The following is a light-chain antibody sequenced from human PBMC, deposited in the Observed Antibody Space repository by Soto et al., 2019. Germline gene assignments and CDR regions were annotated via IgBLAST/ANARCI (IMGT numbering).Light chain of an antibody. V-gene: IGKV3-11*01. J-gene: IGKJ1*01. CDR2: DAS. Sequence: EIVLTQSPATLSLSPGERATLSCRASQSVISYLAWYQQKPGQAPRLLIFDASNRATGIPARFSGSGSGTDFTLTISSLEPEDFAIYYCQQRSNWPPTFGQGTKVEIK. CDR3: QQRSNWPPT. CDR1: QSVISY.